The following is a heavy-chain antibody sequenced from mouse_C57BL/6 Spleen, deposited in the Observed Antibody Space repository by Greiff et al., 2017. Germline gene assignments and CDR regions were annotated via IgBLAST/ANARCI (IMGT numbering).Heavy chain of an antibody. CDR2: IYPGDGDT. CDR3: ARGGSNYAWFAY. CDR1: GYAFSSYW. V-gene: IGHV1-80*01. Sequence: VKLMESGAELVKPGASVKISCKASGYAFSSYWMNWVKQRPGKGLEWIGQIYPGDGDTNYNGQFQGKATLTADKSSSTAYMQLSSLTSEDSAVYFCARGGSNYAWFAYWGQGTLVTVSA. J-gene: IGHJ3*01. D-gene: IGHD2-5*01.